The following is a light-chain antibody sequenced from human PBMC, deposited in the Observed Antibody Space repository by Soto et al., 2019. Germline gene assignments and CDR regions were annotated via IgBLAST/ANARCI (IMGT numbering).Light chain of an antibody. V-gene: IGKV1-33*01. CDR1: QNINNY. J-gene: IGKJ5*01. CDR3: QQYENLPT. CDR2: DAS. Sequence: DIQMPQSPSSLSASVGESVTITGQASQNINNYLNWYQQKPGRAPKLLIYDASNLEAGVPSRFRGSGSGTDFTLTISRLQPEDIATYYCQQYENLPTVGQGTRLEIK.